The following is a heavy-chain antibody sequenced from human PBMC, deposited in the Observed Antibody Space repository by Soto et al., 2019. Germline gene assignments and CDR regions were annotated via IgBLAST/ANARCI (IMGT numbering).Heavy chain of an antibody. J-gene: IGHJ4*02. V-gene: IGHV3-43*01. D-gene: IGHD3-3*01. CDR3: AKAPTYYDFWSGPDY. CDR1: GFTFDDYT. CDR2: ISWDGGST. Sequence: EVQLVESGGVVVQPGGSLRLSCAASGFTFDDYTMHWVRQAPGKGLEWVSLISWDGGSTYYADSVKGRFTISRDNSKNSLYLQMNSLRTEDTALYYCAKAPTYYDFWSGPDYWGQGTLVTVSS.